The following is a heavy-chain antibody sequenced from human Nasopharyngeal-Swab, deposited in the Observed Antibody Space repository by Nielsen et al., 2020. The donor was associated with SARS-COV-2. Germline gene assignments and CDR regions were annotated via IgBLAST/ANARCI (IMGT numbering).Heavy chain of an antibody. V-gene: IGHV1-24*01. Sequence: ASVKVSCEVSGYTLTELSMHWVRQAPGKGLEWMGGFDPEDGETIYAQKFQGRVTMTEDTSTDTAYMELSSLRSEDTAVYYCATAVVVTAISWFDPWGQGTLVTVSS. J-gene: IGHJ5*02. D-gene: IGHD2-21*02. CDR3: ATAVVVTAISWFDP. CDR2: FDPEDGET. CDR1: GYTLTELS.